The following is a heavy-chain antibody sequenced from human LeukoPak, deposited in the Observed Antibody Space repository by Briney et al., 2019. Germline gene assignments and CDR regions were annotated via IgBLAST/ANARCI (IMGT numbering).Heavy chain of an antibody. Sequence: SQTLSLTCTVSGGSITSHISSWNWQRPGKGRGRIGHISYSWSTNYNTSLTSRVTISVDTSKNQSSQKVSSLPAAETPEYYSARIYDSADYSTYYFGYWGQGTLVTVSS. CDR1: GGSITSHI. V-gene: IGHV4-59*08. CDR3: ARIYDSADYSTYYFGY. CDR2: ISYSWST. D-gene: IGHD3-22*01. J-gene: IGHJ4*02.